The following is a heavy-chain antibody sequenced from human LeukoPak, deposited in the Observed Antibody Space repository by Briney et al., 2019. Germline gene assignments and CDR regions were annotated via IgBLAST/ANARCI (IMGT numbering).Heavy chain of an antibody. D-gene: IGHD6-6*01. CDR2: IYYSGST. Sequence: PSETLSLTCTVSGGSISSYYWSWIRQPPGKGLEWIGYIYYSGSTNYNPSLKSRVTISVDTSKNQFSLKLSSVTAADTAVYYCARGIAARSFDYWGQGTLVTVSS. V-gene: IGHV4-59*01. CDR1: GGSISSYY. J-gene: IGHJ4*02. CDR3: ARGIAARSFDY.